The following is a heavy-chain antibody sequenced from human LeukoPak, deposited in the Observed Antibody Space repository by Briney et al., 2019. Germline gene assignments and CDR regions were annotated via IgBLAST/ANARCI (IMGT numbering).Heavy chain of an antibody. CDR1: GGSISSGGYY. CDR2: IYYSGST. CDR3: ARTALAAAEYYYGMDV. V-gene: IGHV4-31*03. Sequence: SQTLSLTCTVSGGSISSGGYYWSWLRQHPGKGLEWIGYIYYSGSTYYNPSLKSRVTISVDTSKNQFSLKLSSVTAADTAVYYCARTALAAAEYYYGMDVWGQGTTVTVSS. D-gene: IGHD6-13*01. J-gene: IGHJ6*02.